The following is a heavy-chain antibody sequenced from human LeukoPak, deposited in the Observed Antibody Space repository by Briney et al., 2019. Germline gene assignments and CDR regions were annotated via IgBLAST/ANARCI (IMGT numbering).Heavy chain of an antibody. J-gene: IGHJ4*02. CDR1: GFTVSSNY. Sequence: PGGSLRLSCAASGFTVSSNYMSWVRQAPGKGLEWVSVIYSGGSTYYADSAKGRFTISRDNSKNTLYLQMNSLRAEDTAVYYCARDRGVAYYFDYWGQGTLVTVSS. CDR2: IYSGGST. CDR3: ARDRGVAYYFDY. D-gene: IGHD3-10*01. V-gene: IGHV3-53*01.